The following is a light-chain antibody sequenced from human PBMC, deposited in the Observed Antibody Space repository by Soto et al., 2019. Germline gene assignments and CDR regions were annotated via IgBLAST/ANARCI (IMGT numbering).Light chain of an antibody. CDR2: DVS. V-gene: IGLV2-14*01. J-gene: IGLJ1*01. CDR3: CSYASSSAYV. CDR1: SSDVGGYNY. Sequence: QSALTQPASVSGSPGQSITISCTGSSSDVGGYNYGSWHQQLPGKAPKLMIYDVSNRPSGVSNRFSGSKSGNTASLTISGLQAEDEADYYCCSYASSSAYVFGTGTKLTVL.